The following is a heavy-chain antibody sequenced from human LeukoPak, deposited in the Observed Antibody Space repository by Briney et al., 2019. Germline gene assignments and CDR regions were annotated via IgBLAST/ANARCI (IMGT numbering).Heavy chain of an antibody. Sequence: SETLSLTCSVSSASINSSPYFWAWIRQSPGKGLEWIATISYSGTTYYNLSLKSRVTISVDTSKNHFSLRLSSVTAADTAVYYCAANSADYNTLGSSYKVWGQGTLVTVSS. D-gene: IGHD3-10*01. V-gene: IGHV4-39*02. CDR2: ISYSGTT. CDR3: AANSADYNTLGSSYKV. CDR1: SASINSSPYF. J-gene: IGHJ4*02.